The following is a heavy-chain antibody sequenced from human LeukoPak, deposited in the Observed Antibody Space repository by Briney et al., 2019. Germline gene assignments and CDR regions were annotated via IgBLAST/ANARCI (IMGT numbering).Heavy chain of an antibody. D-gene: IGHD6-13*01. V-gene: IGHV4-59*01. J-gene: IGHJ4*02. CDR1: GASIISYY. Sequence: NTSETLSLTCTVSGASIISYYWNWIRQPPGKGLEWIGYIYYEGSTKYNPSLNSRVTISVDTSKNQFSLKLTSVTAADTAVYYCASPSSSWLYFDYWSQGTLVTVSS. CDR2: IYYEGST. CDR3: ASPSSSWLYFDY.